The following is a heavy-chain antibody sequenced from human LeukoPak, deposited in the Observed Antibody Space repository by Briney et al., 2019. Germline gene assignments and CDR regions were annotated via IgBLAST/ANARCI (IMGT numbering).Heavy chain of an antibody. J-gene: IGHJ4*02. Sequence: GSSVKVSCKASGGTFSSYAISWVRQAPGQGLEWMGRIIPILGIANYAQKFQGRVTITADKSTSTAYMELSSLRSEDTAVYYCVTYDVAADTGFDYWGQGTLVTVSS. CDR1: GGTFSSYA. D-gene: IGHD6-13*01. CDR3: VTYDVAADTGFDY. CDR2: IIPILGIA. V-gene: IGHV1-69*04.